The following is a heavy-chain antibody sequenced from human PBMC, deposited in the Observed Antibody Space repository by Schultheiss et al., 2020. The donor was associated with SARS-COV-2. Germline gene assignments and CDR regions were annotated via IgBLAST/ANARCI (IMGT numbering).Heavy chain of an antibody. J-gene: IGHJ6*02. Sequence: GGSLRLSCAASGFTFSSYEMNWVRQAPGKGLEWVSYISSSGSTIYYADSVKGRFTISRDNAKNSLYLQMNSLRAEDTAVYYCAREEPNLGLWFGELGYGMDVWGQGTTVTVSS. CDR2: ISSSGSTI. V-gene: IGHV3-48*03. D-gene: IGHD3-10*01. CDR3: AREEPNLGLWFGELGYGMDV. CDR1: GFTFSSYE.